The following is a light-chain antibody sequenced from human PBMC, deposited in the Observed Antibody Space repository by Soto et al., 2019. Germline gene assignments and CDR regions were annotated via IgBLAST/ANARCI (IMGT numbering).Light chain of an antibody. J-gene: IGKJ4*01. CDR3: QRYDNLHLT. CDR2: DAS. CDR1: QNIGNF. V-gene: IGKV1-33*01. Sequence: DIQMTQSPSFLSASVGDRVIITCQTSQNIGNFLNWYRHKPGKAPDLLIYDASNLETGVPSRFSGSGSGTHFTFTISSLQPEDIATYYCQRYDNLHLTFGGGTKVEIK.